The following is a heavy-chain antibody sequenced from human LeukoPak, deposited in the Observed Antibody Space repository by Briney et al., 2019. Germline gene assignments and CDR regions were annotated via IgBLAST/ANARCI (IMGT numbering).Heavy chain of an antibody. CDR2: IYTSGST. D-gene: IGHD2-2*01. CDR1: GGSISSGSYY. V-gene: IGHV4-61*02. J-gene: IGHJ6*03. Sequence: SETLSLTCTVSGGSISSGSYYWSWIRQPAGKGLEWIGRIYTSGSTNYNPSLKSRVTISVDTSKNQFSLKLSSVTAADTAVYYCARFRRYCSSTSCYDLGHYYYYMDVWGKGTTVTVSS. CDR3: ARFRRYCSSTSCYDLGHYYYYMDV.